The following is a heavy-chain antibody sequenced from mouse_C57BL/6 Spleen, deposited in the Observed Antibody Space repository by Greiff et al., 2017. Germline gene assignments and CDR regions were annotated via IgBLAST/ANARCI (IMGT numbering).Heavy chain of an antibody. CDR3: AKTGTTVIYYYAMDY. CDR2: IWRGGST. J-gene: IGHJ4*01. CDR1: GFSLTSYG. Sequence: QVQLKESGPGLVQPSQSLSITCTVSGFSLTSYGVHWVRQSPGKGLEWLGVIWRGGSTDYNAAFMSRLSITKDNSKSQVFFKMNSLQADDTAIYYCAKTGTTVIYYYAMDYWGQGTSVTVSS. V-gene: IGHV2-5*01. D-gene: IGHD1-1*01.